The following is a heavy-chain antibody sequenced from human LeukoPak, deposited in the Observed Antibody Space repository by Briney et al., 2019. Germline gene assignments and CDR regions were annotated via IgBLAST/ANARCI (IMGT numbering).Heavy chain of an antibody. CDR3: ARQPLVRDCGGDCEFDY. J-gene: IGHJ4*02. V-gene: IGHV5-51*01. Sequence: GESLKISCKGSGYSFSNYWIGWVRQMPGKGLEWMGIIYPGDSNTRYSPSFQGQVTISADKSISTAYLQWTSLKASDTAIYYCARQPLVRDCGGDCEFDYWGQGTQVSVSS. D-gene: IGHD2-21*02. CDR1: GYSFSNYW. CDR2: IYPGDSNT.